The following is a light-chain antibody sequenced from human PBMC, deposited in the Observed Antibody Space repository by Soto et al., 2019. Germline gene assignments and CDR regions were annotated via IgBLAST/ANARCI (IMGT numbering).Light chain of an antibody. V-gene: IGKV1-5*03. CDR2: KAS. CDR3: QQYNSYSYT. CDR1: QSISSW. Sequence: DIQMTQSPSTLSASVGDRVTITCRASQSISSWLAWYQQKPGKAPKLLNYKASSLESGVPSRFSGSGSGTEFTLTISSLQPDDFATYYCQQYNSYSYTFGQGTNVDIK. J-gene: IGKJ2*01.